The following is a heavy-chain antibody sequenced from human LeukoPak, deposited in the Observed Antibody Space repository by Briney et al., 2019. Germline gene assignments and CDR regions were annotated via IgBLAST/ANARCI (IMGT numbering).Heavy chain of an antibody. CDR2: IRSKAYGGTT. CDR3: TRDLGGSGWCLFDY. J-gene: IGHJ4*02. CDR1: GFTFGDYA. Sequence: GGSPRLSCTASGFTFGDYAMSWFRQAPGKGLEWVGFIRSKAYGGTTEYAASVKGRFTISRDDSKGIAYLQMNSLKTEDTAVYYCTRDLGGSGWCLFDYWGQGTLVTVSS. D-gene: IGHD6-19*01. V-gene: IGHV3-49*03.